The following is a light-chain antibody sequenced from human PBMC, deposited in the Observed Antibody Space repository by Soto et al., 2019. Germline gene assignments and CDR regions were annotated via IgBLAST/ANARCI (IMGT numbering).Light chain of an antibody. Sequence: EVVMTQSPATLSVSPGERVTLSCRASQSINAHLAWYQQKPGQAPRLLIHGASTRATGIPARFSGSGFGTEFIXXIXSXLSEDFAVYYCQHYNTWLWTFGQGTKVEIQ. J-gene: IGKJ1*01. CDR3: QHYNTWLWT. CDR1: QSINAH. V-gene: IGKV3-15*01. CDR2: GAS.